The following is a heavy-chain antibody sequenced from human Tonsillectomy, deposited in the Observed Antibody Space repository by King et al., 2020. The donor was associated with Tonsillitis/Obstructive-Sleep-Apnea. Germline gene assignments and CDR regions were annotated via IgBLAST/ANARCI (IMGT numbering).Heavy chain of an antibody. Sequence: ITLKESGPTLVKPTQTLTLTCTFSGFSLSTSGMGVGWIRQPPGKALEWLALIYWDDDERYSPSLKGRLTITKDTSKNQVVLTMTNMDPVDTATYYCAHNRAYCSSPSCYTGFDYWGQGTLVTVSS. V-gene: IGHV2-5*02. CDR1: GFSLSTSGMG. CDR2: IYWDDDE. CDR3: AHNRAYCSSPSCYTGFDY. D-gene: IGHD2-2*02. J-gene: IGHJ4*02.